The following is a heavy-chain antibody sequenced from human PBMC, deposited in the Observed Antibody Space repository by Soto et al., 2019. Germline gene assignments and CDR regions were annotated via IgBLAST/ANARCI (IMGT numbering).Heavy chain of an antibody. D-gene: IGHD2-2*01. CDR1: GYTFTGYY. CDR3: ARDPYCTSTSCYEGGMDV. CDR2: INPNSGGT. J-gene: IGHJ6*02. Sequence: GASVKVSCKASGYTFTGYYMHWVRQAPGQGLEWMGWINPNSGGTNYAQQFQGWVTMTRDTSISTAYMELSRLRSDDTAMYYCARDPYCTSTSCYEGGMDVWGQGTTVTVSS. V-gene: IGHV1-2*04.